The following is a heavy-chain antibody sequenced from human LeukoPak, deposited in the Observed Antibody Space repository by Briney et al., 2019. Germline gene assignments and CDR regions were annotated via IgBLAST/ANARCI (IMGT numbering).Heavy chain of an antibody. CDR1: GYTFTGQH. Sequence: GASVKVSCKASGYTFTGQHLYWARQTPGQGLEWMGWINPKTGDTDSAQNFQGRVTMTRDTSITTVYMELSSLTSDDTAVYYCARGYYGMDVWGQGTTVTVSS. CDR3: ARGYYGMDV. V-gene: IGHV1-2*02. J-gene: IGHJ6*02. CDR2: INPKTGDT.